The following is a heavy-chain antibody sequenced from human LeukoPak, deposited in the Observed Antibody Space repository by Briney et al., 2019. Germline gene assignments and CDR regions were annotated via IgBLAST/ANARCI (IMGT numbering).Heavy chain of an antibody. CDR1: GXTFSGSA. J-gene: IGHJ5*02. CDR3: TRDSGTYNWLDP. CDR2: IDKEKNSYAT. V-gene: IGHV3-73*01. Sequence: GGSLKLSCAASGXTFSGSAIHWARQSFGKGLEWIGHIDKEKNSYATASAYAVSVEGRFTVSRDDSKNMAFLQMSGLKTEDTALYFCTRDSGTYNWLDPWGQGTLVTVSS. D-gene: IGHD1-26*01.